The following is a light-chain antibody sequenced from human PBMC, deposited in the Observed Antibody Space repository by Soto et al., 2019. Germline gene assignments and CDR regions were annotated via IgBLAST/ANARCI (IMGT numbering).Light chain of an antibody. CDR1: QSVSSSY. J-gene: IGKJ4*01. V-gene: IGKV3-20*01. Sequence: EIVLTPSPGTLSLSPGEGATLSCRASQSVSSSYLVWYQQRPGLAPRLLIYDASFRASGVPDRFSGSGSGTDLTLTISRLEPEDFAVYYCKHYGNYFTFGGGTKGDIK. CDR3: KHYGNYFT. CDR2: DAS.